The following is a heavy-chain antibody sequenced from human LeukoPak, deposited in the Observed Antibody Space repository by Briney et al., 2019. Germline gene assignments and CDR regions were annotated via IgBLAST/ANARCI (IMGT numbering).Heavy chain of an antibody. CDR2: VMSGRGST. CDR1: GFSVSDYS. V-gene: IGHV3-11*05. J-gene: IGHJ4*02. Sequence: GGSLRLSCAASGFSVSDYSISWIRQSPGKGPEWISYVMSGRGSTNYADSVRGRFTIPRDNAKNSVALQLDGLRADDTAVHFCTRERRGSYYAFESWGQGTLVTVSS. D-gene: IGHD3-16*01. CDR3: TRERRGSYYAFES.